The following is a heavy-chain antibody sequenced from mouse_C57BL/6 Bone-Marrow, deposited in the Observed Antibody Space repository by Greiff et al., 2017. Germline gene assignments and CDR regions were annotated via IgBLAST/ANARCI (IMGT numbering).Heavy chain of an antibody. Sequence: VQLQQSGAELVRPGASVKLSCTASGFNIKDDYMHWVKQRPEQGLEWIGWIDPENGDTDYASKFQGKATITADTSSNTAYLQLSSLTSEDTAVYYCTIYFPTFDYWGQGTTLTVSS. CDR3: TIYFPTFDY. D-gene: IGHD2-1*01. J-gene: IGHJ2*01. V-gene: IGHV14-4*01. CDR2: IDPENGDT. CDR1: GFNIKDDY.